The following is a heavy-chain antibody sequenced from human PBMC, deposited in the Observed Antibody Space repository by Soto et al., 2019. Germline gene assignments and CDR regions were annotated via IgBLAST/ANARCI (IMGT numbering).Heavy chain of an antibody. D-gene: IGHD2-2*01. Sequence: SETLSLTCAVYGDSSSGFSWTWIRQPPGEGLDCIGEINQSGGTHYNPSLKSRVTISIDRSTNQFSLKLTSVTAADTAVYYCARQSCISTSCSPMGNYYYYYGMDVWGQGTTVT. CDR2: INQSGGT. J-gene: IGHJ6*02. V-gene: IGHV4-34*01. CDR3: ARQSCISTSCSPMGNYYYYYGMDV. CDR1: GDSSSGFS.